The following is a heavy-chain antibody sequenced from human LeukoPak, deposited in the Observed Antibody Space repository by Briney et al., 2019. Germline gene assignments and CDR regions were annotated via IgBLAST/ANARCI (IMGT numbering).Heavy chain of an antibody. J-gene: IGHJ6*02. D-gene: IGHD4-17*01. Sequence: SETLSLTCTVSGGSISSYYWSWIRQPAGKGLEWIGRIYTSGSTNYNPSLKSRVTMSVDTSKNRFSLKLSSVTAADTAVYYCARDRATVTTKNYYYGMDVWGQGTTVTVSS. V-gene: IGHV4-4*07. CDR1: GGSISSYY. CDR3: ARDRATVTTKNYYYGMDV. CDR2: IYTSGST.